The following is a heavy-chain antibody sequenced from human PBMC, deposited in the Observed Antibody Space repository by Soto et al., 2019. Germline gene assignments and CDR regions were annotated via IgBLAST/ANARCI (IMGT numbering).Heavy chain of an antibody. CDR2: INHSGST. CDR3: ARRVGYGDYSNWFDP. CDR1: GESVSGYY. D-gene: IGHD4-17*01. V-gene: IGHV4-34*01. J-gene: IGHJ5*02. Sequence: SETLSITCAVCGESVSGYYWGWIRQPPGKGLEWIGEINHSGSTNYNPSLKSRVTISVDTSKNQFSLKLSSVTAADTAVYYCARRVGYGDYSNWFDPWGQGTLLTVSS.